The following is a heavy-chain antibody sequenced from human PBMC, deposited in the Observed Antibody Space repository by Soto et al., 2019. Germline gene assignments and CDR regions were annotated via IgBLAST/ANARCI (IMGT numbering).Heavy chain of an antibody. V-gene: IGHV4-59*01. CDR1: CGSLTSYY. CDR3: ARSAYPLGDY. J-gene: IGHJ4*02. Sequence: SETLSLTCSVSCGSLTSYYWNWIRQPPGRGLEWLGYIFYTGSTNYNPSLKSRVTISVDTSKNQFSLKLTSVTAADTAVYYCARSAYPLGDYWGQGILVTVS. D-gene: IGHD3-10*01. CDR2: IFYTGST.